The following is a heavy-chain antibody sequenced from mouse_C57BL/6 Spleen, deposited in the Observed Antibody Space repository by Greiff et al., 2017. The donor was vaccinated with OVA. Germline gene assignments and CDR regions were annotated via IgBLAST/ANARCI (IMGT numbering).Heavy chain of an antibody. Sequence: QVQLQQPGAELVKPGASVKISCKASGYAFSSYWMNWVKQRPGKGLEWIGQIYPGDGDTNYNGKFTGKATLTADKSSSTAYMQLSSLTSADSAVYFCARGYSSPPYAMDYWGQGTSVTVSS. V-gene: IGHV1-80*01. J-gene: IGHJ4*01. CDR2: IYPGDGDT. D-gene: IGHD1-1*01. CDR3: ARGYSSPPYAMDY. CDR1: GYAFSSYW.